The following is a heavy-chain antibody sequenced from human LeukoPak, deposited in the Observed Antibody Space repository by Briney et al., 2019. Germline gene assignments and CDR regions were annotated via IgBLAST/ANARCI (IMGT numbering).Heavy chain of an antibody. CDR1: GGPISTYY. D-gene: IGHD3-22*01. CDR3: ARHSKYYYDSSGSYVGYFQH. CDR2: IYYSGST. J-gene: IGHJ1*01. Sequence: PSETLSLTCTVSGGPISTYYWSWIRQPPGKGLEWIGHIYYSGSTTYNPSLKSRVTISVDTSKNQFSLKLSSVTAADTAVYYCARHSKYYYDSSGSYVGYFQHWGQGTLVTVSS. V-gene: IGHV4-59*08.